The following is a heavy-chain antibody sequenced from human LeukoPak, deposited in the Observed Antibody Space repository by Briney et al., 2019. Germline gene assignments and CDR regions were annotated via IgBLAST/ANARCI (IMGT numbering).Heavy chain of an antibody. CDR3: AKDDGGSYYIYYYYMDV. CDR2: ISGSGGNT. CDR1: GFTFSLNE. D-gene: IGHD1-26*01. V-gene: IGHV3-23*01. Sequence: GGSLRLSCAASGFTFSLNEMSWVRQAPGKGLEWVSAISGSGGNTYYADSVKGRFTISRDNSKNTLYLQMNSLRAEDTAVYYCAKDDGGSYYIYYYYMDVWGKGTTVTISS. J-gene: IGHJ6*03.